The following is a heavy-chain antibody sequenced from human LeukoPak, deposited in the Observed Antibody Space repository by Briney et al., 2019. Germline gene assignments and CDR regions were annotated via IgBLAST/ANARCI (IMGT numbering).Heavy chain of an antibody. CDR3: ARGAPSVVVTAVGY. CDR1: GFTFSSYA. Sequence: GGSLRLSCAASGFTFSSYAMSWVRQAPGKGLEWVAVISYDGSNKYYADSVKGRFTISRDNSKNTLYLQMNSLRAEDTAVYYCARGAPSVVVTAVGYWGQGTLVTVSS. V-gene: IGHV3-30-3*01. D-gene: IGHD2-21*02. J-gene: IGHJ4*02. CDR2: ISYDGSNK.